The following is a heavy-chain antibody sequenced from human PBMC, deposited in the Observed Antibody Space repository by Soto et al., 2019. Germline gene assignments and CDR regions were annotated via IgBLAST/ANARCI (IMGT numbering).Heavy chain of an antibody. CDR3: ARGSGADDGFDI. J-gene: IGHJ3*02. CDR1: GDSVSSNSAA. Sequence: SQTLSLTCAISGDSVSSNSAAWNWIRQSPLRGLEWLGRTYYRSKWYRDYAESVKSRLTISADTSKSQFSLQLKSVTPEDTAVYYCARGSGADDGFDIWGQGTMVTVS. V-gene: IGHV6-1*01. CDR2: TYYRSKWYR. D-gene: IGHD7-27*01.